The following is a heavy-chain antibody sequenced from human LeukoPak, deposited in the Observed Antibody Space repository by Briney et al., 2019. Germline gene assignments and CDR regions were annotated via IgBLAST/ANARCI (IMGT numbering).Heavy chain of an antibody. V-gene: IGHV3-48*01. J-gene: IGHJ4*02. CDR2: ISSSSSTI. CDR1: GFTFSSYS. CDR3: ARDVDY. Sequence: GGSLRLSCAASGFTFSSYSMNWVRQAPGKGLEWVSYISSSSSTINYADSVKGRFTISRDNAKNSLYLQMNSLRAEDTAVYYCARDVDYWGQGTLVTVSS.